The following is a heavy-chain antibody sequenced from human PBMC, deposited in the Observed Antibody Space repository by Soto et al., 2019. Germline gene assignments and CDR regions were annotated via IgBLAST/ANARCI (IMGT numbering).Heavy chain of an antibody. CDR2: IWYDGSNT. J-gene: IGHJ4*02. D-gene: IGHD3-3*02. V-gene: IGHV3-33*06. CDR3: AKVPASIFTFDY. CDR1: GFFFRDFG. Sequence: GGSLRLSCVASGFFFRDFGMHWVRQAPGKGLEWVSVIWYDGSNTYQGESVKGRFTMSRDISKNTLYLQMNSLRAEDTAVYYCAKVPASIFTFDYWGQGTLVTASS.